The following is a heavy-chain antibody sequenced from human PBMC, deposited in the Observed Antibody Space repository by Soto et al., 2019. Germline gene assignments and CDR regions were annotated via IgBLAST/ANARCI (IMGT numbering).Heavy chain of an antibody. Sequence: QVQLVQSGAEVKKPGSSVKVACKASGGTFSSYASSCVRQAPGQGLEWMGGIIPIFGTANYAQKFQGRVTITADESTSTAYLELSSLRSEDTAVYYCARVQGSSWYGGFVQYWYFDLWGRGTLVTVSS. CDR3: ARVQGSSWYGGFVQYWYFDL. CDR1: GGTFSSYA. D-gene: IGHD6-13*01. V-gene: IGHV1-69*12. J-gene: IGHJ2*01. CDR2: IIPIFGTA.